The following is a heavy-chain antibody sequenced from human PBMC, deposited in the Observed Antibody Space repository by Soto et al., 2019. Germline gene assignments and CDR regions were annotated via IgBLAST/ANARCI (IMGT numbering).Heavy chain of an antibody. Sequence: SETLSLTCAVYGGSFSGYYWSWIRQPPGKGLEWIGEINHSGSTNYNPSLKSRVTISVDTSKNQFSLKLSSVTAADTAVYYCARDWFNRWGILTNSFNYYNGMDVWGQGTTVTVSS. CDR2: INHSGST. J-gene: IGHJ6*02. CDR3: ARDWFNRWGILTNSFNYYNGMDV. V-gene: IGHV4-34*01. CDR1: GGSFSGYY. D-gene: IGHD3-16*01.